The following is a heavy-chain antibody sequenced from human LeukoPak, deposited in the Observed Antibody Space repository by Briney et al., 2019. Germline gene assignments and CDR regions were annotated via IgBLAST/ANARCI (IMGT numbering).Heavy chain of an antibody. CDR1: GGTFSSYA. J-gene: IGHJ4*02. CDR3: ARESSGSYYVADLDY. V-gene: IGHV1-18*01. D-gene: IGHD1-26*01. CDR2: ISAYNGNT. Sequence: ASVKVSCKASGGTFSSYAISWVRQAPGKGLEWMGWISAYNGNTNYAQKLQGRVTMTTDTSTSTAYMELRSLRSDDTAVYYCARESSGSYYVADLDYWGQGTLVTVSS.